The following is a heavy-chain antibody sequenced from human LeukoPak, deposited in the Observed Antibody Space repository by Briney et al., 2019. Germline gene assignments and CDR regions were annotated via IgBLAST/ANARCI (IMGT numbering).Heavy chain of an antibody. CDR1: GFTFTSFA. D-gene: IGHD3-16*02. J-gene: IGHJ4*02. CDR2: ISGSGGTT. Sequence: GGSLRLSCVASGFTFTSFAMSWVRQPPGKGLEWVSAISGSGGTTYYADSVQGRFTISRDTSKSTLHLQMDSLRAEDTAVYYCAKDLRELSLYYYFDYWGQGTLVTVSS. V-gene: IGHV3-23*01. CDR3: AKDLRELSLYYYFDY.